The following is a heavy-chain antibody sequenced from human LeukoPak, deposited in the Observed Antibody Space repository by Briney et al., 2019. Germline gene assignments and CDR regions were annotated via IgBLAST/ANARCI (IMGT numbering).Heavy chain of an antibody. J-gene: IGHJ4*02. Sequence: GASVKVSCKVSGYTFTSYDINWVRQATGQGLEWMGWMNPNSGNTGYAQKFQGRVTMTRDTSTSTLYMELSSLRSEDTAVYYCAREGVAATGLDYWGQGTLVTVSS. D-gene: IGHD6-13*01. CDR2: MNPNSGNT. CDR1: GYTFTSYD. V-gene: IGHV1-8*01. CDR3: AREGVAATGLDY.